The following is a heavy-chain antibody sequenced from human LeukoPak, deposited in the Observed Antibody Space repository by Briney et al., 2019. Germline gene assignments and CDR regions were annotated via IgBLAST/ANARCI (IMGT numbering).Heavy chain of an antibody. Sequence: PSETLSLTCTVSGGSVSSGTYYWSWIRQPPGKGLEWIGYIYYSGSTNYNPSLKSRVTISVDRSKNQFSLKLSSVTAADTAVYYCARAVAMVRGVIHYYYYYGMDVWGQGTTVTVSS. CDR2: IYYSGST. J-gene: IGHJ6*02. V-gene: IGHV4-61*01. CDR3: ARAVAMVRGVIHYYYYYGMDV. CDR1: GGSVSSGTYY. D-gene: IGHD3-10*01.